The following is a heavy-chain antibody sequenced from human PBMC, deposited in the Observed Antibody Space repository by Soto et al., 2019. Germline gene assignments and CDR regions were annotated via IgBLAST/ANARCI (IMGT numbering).Heavy chain of an antibody. Sequence: QVQLVQSGAEVKKPGSSVKVSCKASGGSFGSNSITWVRQAPGQGLEWMGRIIPILDMTNYPQKMQERGKITADKSTSTVYLDLSSLRSEDTAMYYCSVGEDGDYSYPRNDGFEIWGQGTRVTVSS. CDR1: GGSFGSNS. V-gene: IGHV1-69*02. CDR3: SVGEDGDYSYPRNDGFEI. D-gene: IGHD4-17*01. J-gene: IGHJ3*02. CDR2: IIPILDMT.